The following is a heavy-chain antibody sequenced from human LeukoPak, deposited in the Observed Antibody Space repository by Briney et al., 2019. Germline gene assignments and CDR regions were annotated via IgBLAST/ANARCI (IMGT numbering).Heavy chain of an antibody. D-gene: IGHD5-18*01. CDR2: IIPIFGTA. V-gene: IGHV1-69*01. Sequence: SVTVSCTASGGTFSIYAISWVRQAPGQGLEWMGGIIPIFGTANYAQKFQGRVTITADESTSTAYMGLSSLRSEDTAVYYCARDIADTAMVNWFDPWGQGTLVTVSS. J-gene: IGHJ5*02. CDR1: GGTFSIYA. CDR3: ARDIADTAMVNWFDP.